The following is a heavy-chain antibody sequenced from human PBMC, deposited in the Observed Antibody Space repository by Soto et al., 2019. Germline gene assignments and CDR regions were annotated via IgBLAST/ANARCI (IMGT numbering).Heavy chain of an antibody. J-gene: IGHJ4*02. CDR3: ARAPYDSSGYYFDY. D-gene: IGHD3-22*01. CDR1: GGTFSRYA. Sequence: QVQLVQSGAAVQKPGSSVKVSCKASGGTFSRYAISWVLQAPGQGLEWMVGVIPIFGTANYAQKVQGRVTITADESTSTAYMEPSSMRSDDTAVYDCARAPYDSSGYYFDYWGQGTLVTVSS. CDR2: VIPIFGTA. V-gene: IGHV1-69*01.